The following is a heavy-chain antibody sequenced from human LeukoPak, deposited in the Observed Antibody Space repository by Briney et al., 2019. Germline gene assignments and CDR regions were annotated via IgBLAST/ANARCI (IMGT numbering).Heavy chain of an antibody. CDR2: IYSGGNT. CDR1: GFTFSSYE. J-gene: IGHJ4*02. V-gene: IGHV3-53*01. CDR3: TRLLYYYDSTIYQRYFDY. D-gene: IGHD3-22*01. Sequence: GGSLRLSCAASGFTFSSYEMNRVRQAPGKGLEWVSIIYSGGNTYYADSVKGRFTISRDNSQNTLYLQMNSLRPEDTAVYYCTRLLYYYDSTIYQRYFDYWGQGTLVTVSS.